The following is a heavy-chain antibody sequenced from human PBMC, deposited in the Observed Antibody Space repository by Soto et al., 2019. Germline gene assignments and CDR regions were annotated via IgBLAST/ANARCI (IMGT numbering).Heavy chain of an antibody. J-gene: IGHJ6*02. CDR1: SGCLSDHY. Sequence: XASLSLPCAVFSGCLSDHYGTWVRQSPGKGLEWIGEIHPSGSTDSSASLKSRVTLSLDTSTSQFSLQVTSFTAADTGVYYCARGKSRGYKFRPPNFFYYGMDVCGPRTTVTVSS. CDR3: ARGKSRGYKFRPPNFFYYGMDV. CDR2: IHPSGST. V-gene: IGHV4-34*01. D-gene: IGHD5-18*01.